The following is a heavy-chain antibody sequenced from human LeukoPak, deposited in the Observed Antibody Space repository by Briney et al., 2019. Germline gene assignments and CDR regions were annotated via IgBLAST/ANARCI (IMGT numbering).Heavy chain of an antibody. CDR1: GFTFSSYA. CDR2: LSGGGGTT. J-gene: IGHJ6*02. V-gene: IGHV3-23*01. CDR3: AKGSGSYYMGYYGMDV. Sequence: GGSLRLSCAASGFTFSSYAMSWVRQAPGKGLEWVSTLSGGGGTTSYADSVKGRFTISRDNSKNTLYLQMNSLRAEDTAVYYCAKGSGSYYMGYYGMDVWGQGTTVTVSS. D-gene: IGHD3-10*01.